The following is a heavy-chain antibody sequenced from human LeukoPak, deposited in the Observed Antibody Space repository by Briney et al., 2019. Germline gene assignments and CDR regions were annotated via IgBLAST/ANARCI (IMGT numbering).Heavy chain of an antibody. Sequence: PSETLSLTCTVSGGSISGYYWTWIRQPAGKGLEGIGRINTSGNTNYNPSLKSRVTISTDTSKNQFSLILNSVTAADTAVYYCAREGRSSSSGYWGQGSLVTVSS. D-gene: IGHD6-6*01. CDR1: GGSISGYY. J-gene: IGHJ4*02. CDR2: INTSGNT. CDR3: AREGRSSSSGY. V-gene: IGHV4-4*07.